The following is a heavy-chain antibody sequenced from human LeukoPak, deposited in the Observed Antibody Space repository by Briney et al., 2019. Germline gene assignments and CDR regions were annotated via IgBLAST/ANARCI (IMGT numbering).Heavy chain of an antibody. D-gene: IGHD4-17*01. CDR2: ISSNGGST. CDR3: ARGDYGDYYLHYYGMDV. V-gene: IGHV3-64*01. CDR1: GFPFSSYA. J-gene: IGHJ6*02. Sequence: GGSLRLSCAASGFPFSSYAMHWVRQAPGKGLEYVSAISSNGGSTYYASSVKGRFTISRDNSKNTLYLQMSSLTTEDMAVYYCARGDYGDYYLHYYGMDVWGQGTTFTVSS.